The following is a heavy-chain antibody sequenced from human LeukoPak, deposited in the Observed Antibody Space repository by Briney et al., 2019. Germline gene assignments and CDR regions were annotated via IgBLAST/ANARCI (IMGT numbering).Heavy chain of an antibody. CDR2: ISGSGGST. CDR1: GFTFSSYA. D-gene: IGHD3-22*01. Sequence: GGSLRLSCAASGFTFSSYAMSWVRQAPGKGLEWVSAISGSGGSTYYADSVKGRFTISRDNSKNTLYLQMNSLRAEDTAVYYCAKARGKRITMIVVVLDAFDIWGQGTMVTVSS. V-gene: IGHV3-23*01. CDR3: AKARGKRITMIVVVLDAFDI. J-gene: IGHJ3*02.